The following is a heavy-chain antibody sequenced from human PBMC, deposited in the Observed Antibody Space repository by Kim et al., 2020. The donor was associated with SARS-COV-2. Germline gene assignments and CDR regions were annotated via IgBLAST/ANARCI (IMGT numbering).Heavy chain of an antibody. CDR1: GFTFSSYW. CDR2: IKQDGSEK. V-gene: IGHV3-7*03. Sequence: GGSLRLSCAASGFTFSSYWMSWVRQAPGKGLEWVANIKQDGSEKYYVDSVKGRFTISRDNAKNSLYLQMNSLRAEDTAVYYCAGSGSYGYAQLDRVEYFQHWGQGTLVTVSS. CDR3: AGSGSYGYAQLDRVEYFQH. J-gene: IGHJ1*01. D-gene: IGHD1-26*01.